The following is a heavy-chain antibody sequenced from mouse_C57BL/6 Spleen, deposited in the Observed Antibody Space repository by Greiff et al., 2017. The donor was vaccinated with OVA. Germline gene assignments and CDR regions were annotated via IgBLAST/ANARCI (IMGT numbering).Heavy chain of an antibody. J-gene: IGHJ2*01. CDR2: IYPGDGDT. Sequence: QVQLQQSGPELVKPGASVKISCKASGYAFSSSWMNWVKQRPGKGLEWIGRIYPGDGDTNYNGKFKGKATLTADKSSSTAYMQLSSLTSEDSAVYFCARGGLRYCDYWGQGTTLTVSS. CDR3: ARGGLRYCDY. CDR1: GYAFSSSW. D-gene: IGHD1-1*01. V-gene: IGHV1-82*01.